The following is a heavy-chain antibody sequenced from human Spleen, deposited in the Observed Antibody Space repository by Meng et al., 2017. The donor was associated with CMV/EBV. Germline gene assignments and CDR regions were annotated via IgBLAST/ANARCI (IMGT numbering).Heavy chain of an antibody. D-gene: IGHD6-25*01. J-gene: IGHJ3*02. CDR2: IYYTAKTNSART. CDR3: ARQRDLDSFDI. Sequence: SETLSLTCTVPGGSISNYYWNWIRQPPGKGLEWIGYIYYTAKTNSARTNYNPSLKSRVSISIDASKSQFSMKLTSVTAADTAVYYCARQRDLDSFDIWGQGTMVTVSS. V-gene: IGHV4-59*01. CDR1: GGSISNYY.